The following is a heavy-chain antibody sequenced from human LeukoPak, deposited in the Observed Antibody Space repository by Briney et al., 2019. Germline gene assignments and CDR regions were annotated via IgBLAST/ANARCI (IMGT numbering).Heavy chain of an antibody. CDR3: AKEDYGDYYFDY. CDR2: ISYDGSNK. Sequence: PGRSLRLSCAASGFTFSSYGMHWVRQAPGKGLEWVAVISYDGSNKYYADSVKGRFTISRDNSKNTLYLQMNSLSAEDAAVYYCAKEDYGDYYFDYWGQGTLVIVSS. J-gene: IGHJ4*02. V-gene: IGHV3-30*18. CDR1: GFTFSSYG. D-gene: IGHD4-17*01.